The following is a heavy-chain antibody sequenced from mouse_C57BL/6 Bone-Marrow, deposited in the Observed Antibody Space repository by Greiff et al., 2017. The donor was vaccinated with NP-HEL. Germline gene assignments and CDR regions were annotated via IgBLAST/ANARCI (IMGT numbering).Heavy chain of an antibody. Sequence: EVQLQQSGPELVKPGASVTIPCKASGYTFTDYNMDWVKQSHGKSLEWIGDINPNNGGTIYNQKFKGKATLTVDKSSSTAYMELRSLTSEDTAVYYCARKGPITTFLDYWGQGTTLTVAS. CDR3: ARKGPITTFLDY. D-gene: IGHD1-1*01. V-gene: IGHV1-18*01. CDR2: INPNNGGT. CDR1: GYTFTDYN. J-gene: IGHJ2*01.